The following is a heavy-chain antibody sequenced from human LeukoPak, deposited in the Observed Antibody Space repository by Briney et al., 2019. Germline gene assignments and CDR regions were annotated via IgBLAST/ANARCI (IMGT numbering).Heavy chain of an antibody. Sequence: GASVKVSCKASGFTFTSSAVQWVRQARGQRLEWIGWIVVGSGNTNYAQKFQERVTITRDMSTSTAYMELSSLRSEDTAVCYCAAGRGAKVLPAAFDYWGQGTLVTVSS. J-gene: IGHJ4*02. D-gene: IGHD1-26*01. CDR2: IVVGSGNT. CDR1: GFTFTSSA. V-gene: IGHV1-58*01. CDR3: AAGRGAKVLPAAFDY.